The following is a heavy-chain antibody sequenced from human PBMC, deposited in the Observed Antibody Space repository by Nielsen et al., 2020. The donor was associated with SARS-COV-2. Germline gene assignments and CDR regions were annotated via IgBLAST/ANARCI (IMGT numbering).Heavy chain of an antibody. CDR1: GYTFTSYS. CDR3: ARTRRILLGYCSGGSCYSAFDI. CDR2: INPSGGST. J-gene: IGHJ3*02. V-gene: IGHV1-46*01. D-gene: IGHD2-15*01. Sequence: ASVKVSCKASGYTFTSYSMRWVRQAPGQGLEWMGIINPSGGSTSYAQKFQGRVTMTRDTSTSTVYMELSSLRSVDTAVYYCARTRRILLGYCSGGSCYSAFDIWGQGTMVTVSS.